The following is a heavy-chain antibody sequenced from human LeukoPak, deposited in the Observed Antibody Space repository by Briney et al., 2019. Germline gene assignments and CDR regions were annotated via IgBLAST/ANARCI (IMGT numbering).Heavy chain of an antibody. V-gene: IGHV4-31*03. CDR2: IYHSGTT. CDR3: ARAVDFRNYFDY. CDR1: GDSMTRGGYY. D-gene: IGHD3/OR15-3a*01. Sequence: TLSLTCTVSGDSMTRGGYYWSWVRQHPGKALEWVAFIYHSGTTFYNPSLESRTTLSVDTSQNQFSLKLTSVTAADTAVYYCARAVDFRNYFDYWGQGNLVTVSS. J-gene: IGHJ4*02.